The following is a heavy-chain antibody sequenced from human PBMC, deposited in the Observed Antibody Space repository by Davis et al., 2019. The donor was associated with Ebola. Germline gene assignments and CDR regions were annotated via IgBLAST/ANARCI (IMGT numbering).Heavy chain of an antibody. J-gene: IGHJ6*02. CDR3: AGGYSSSWKTIYYYYGMDV. Sequence: GGSLRLSCADSVITFSSYAMTWVRQAPGKGLEWVSAISGSGGTTYYADSVKGRFTISRDNSKNTLYLQMNSLRAEDTAVYYCAGGYSSSWKTIYYYYGMDVWGQGTTVTVSS. D-gene: IGHD6-13*01. V-gene: IGHV3-23*01. CDR1: VITFSSYA. CDR2: ISGSGGTT.